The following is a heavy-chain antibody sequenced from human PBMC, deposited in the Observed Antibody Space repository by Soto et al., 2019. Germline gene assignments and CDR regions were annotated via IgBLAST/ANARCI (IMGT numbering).Heavy chain of an antibody. V-gene: IGHV4-31*03. J-gene: IGHJ2*01. CDR3: ARVPSGITMIVVAPGLGYFDL. CDR1: GGSISSGGYY. CDR2: IYYSGST. D-gene: IGHD3-22*01. Sequence: SETLSLTCTVSGGSISSGGYYWSWIRQHPGKGLEWIGYIYYSGSTYYNPSLKSRVTISVDTSKNQFSRKLSFVTAADTAVYYCARVPSGITMIVVAPGLGYFDLWGRGTLVTSPQ.